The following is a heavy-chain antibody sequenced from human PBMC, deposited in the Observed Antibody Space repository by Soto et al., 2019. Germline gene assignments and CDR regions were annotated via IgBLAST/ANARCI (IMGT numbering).Heavy chain of an antibody. CDR3: ARSIRGPGRFDGMDV. Sequence: GSGPTLVNPTETLTLTCTFSGFSLTSPGMCVSWIRQSPGKALEWLALIERDDDDKYYSTPLKTRLTTSKDTRKNQVVLTMANKEPADTATSYCARSIRGPGRFDGMDVWGQGTTVTVSS. V-gene: IGHV2-70*13. CDR1: GFSLTSPGMC. J-gene: IGHJ6*02. CDR2: IERDDDDK. D-gene: IGHD3-10*01.